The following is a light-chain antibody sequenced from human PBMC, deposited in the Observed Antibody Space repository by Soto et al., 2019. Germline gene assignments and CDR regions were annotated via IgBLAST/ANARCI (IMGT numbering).Light chain of an antibody. Sequence: DIQVTQSPSSLSASVGDRVTITCQTSQTINTYLNWYQQQPGKAPKLLIFAASTLHSGVPSRFSGSGSGTDFTLTITSLQPEDFATYYCQQGSSAPFTFGPGTQLEV. J-gene: IGKJ2*01. CDR3: QQGSSAPFT. V-gene: IGKV1-39*01. CDR1: QTINTY. CDR2: AAS.